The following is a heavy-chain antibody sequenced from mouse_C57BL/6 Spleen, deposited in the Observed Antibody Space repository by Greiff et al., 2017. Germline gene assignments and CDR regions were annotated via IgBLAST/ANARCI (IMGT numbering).Heavy chain of an antibody. Sequence: QVQLQQSGPELVKPGASVKISCKASGYAFSSSWMNWVKQRPGKGLEWIGRIYPGDGDTNYNGKFKGKATLTADKSSSTAYMQLSSLTSEDSAVYFCARRIYYYGSSPSYYAMDYWGQGTSVTVSS. CDR3: ARRIYYYGSSPSYYAMDY. V-gene: IGHV1-82*01. CDR2: IYPGDGDT. D-gene: IGHD1-1*01. CDR1: GYAFSSSW. J-gene: IGHJ4*01.